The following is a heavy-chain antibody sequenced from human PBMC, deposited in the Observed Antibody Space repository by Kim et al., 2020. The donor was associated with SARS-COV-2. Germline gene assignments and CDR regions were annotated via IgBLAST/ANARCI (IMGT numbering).Heavy chain of an antibody. CDR2: ISYDGSNK. D-gene: IGHD3-9*01. CDR1: GFTFSSYA. V-gene: IGHV3-30*04. CDR3: ARGYDILTGHPRPGGFDY. Sequence: GGSLRLSCAASGFTFSSYAMHWVRQAPGKGLEWVAVISYDGSNKYYADSVKGRFTISRDNSKNTLYLQMNSLRAEDTAVYYCARGYDILTGHPRPGGFDYWGQGTLVTVSS. J-gene: IGHJ4*02.